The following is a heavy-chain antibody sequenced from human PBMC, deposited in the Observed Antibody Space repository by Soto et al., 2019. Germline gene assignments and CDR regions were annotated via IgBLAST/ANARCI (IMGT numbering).Heavy chain of an antibody. D-gene: IGHD3-22*01. V-gene: IGHV3-33*01. Sequence: QVQLVESGGGVVQPGRSLRLSCAASGFTFSSYGMHWVRQAPGKGLEWVAVIWYDGSNKYYADSVKGRFTISRDNSKNTLYLQMNSLRAEDTAVYYCARDGSRSSGYMAYWGQGTLVTVSS. CDR1: GFTFSSYG. CDR2: IWYDGSNK. CDR3: ARDGSRSSGYMAY. J-gene: IGHJ1*01.